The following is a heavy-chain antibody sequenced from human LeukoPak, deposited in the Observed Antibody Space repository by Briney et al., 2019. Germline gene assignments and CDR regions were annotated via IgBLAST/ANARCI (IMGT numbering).Heavy chain of an antibody. CDR2: IYTSGST. CDR1: GGSISSYY. D-gene: IGHD3-10*01. J-gene: IGHJ3*02. CDR3: ARHRAKAFDI. Sequence: SETLSLTCTVSGGSISSYYWSWIRQPPGKELEWIGYIYTSGSTNYNPSLKSRVTISVDTSKDQFSLKLSSVTAADMAVYYCARHRAKAFDIWGQGTMVTVSS. V-gene: IGHV4-4*09.